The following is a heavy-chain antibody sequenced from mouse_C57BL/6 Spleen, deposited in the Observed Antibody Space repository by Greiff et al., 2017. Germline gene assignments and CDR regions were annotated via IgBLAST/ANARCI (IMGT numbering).Heavy chain of an antibody. Sequence: VQLQQSGPELVKPGASVKISCTASGYAFSSSWMNWVKQRPGKGLEWIGRIYPGDGDTNYTGKFKGKATLTADNSSSTAYMQLSSLTSEDNAVYFCERGYYGSSTGVVYFDYWGQGTTLTVSS. V-gene: IGHV1-82*01. D-gene: IGHD1-1*01. CDR1: GYAFSSSW. CDR3: ERGYYGSSTGVVYFDY. CDR2: IYPGDGDT. J-gene: IGHJ2*01.